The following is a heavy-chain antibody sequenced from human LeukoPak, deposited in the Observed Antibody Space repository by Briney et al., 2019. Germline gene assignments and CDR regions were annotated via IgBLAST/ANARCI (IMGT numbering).Heavy chain of an antibody. J-gene: IGHJ5*01. CDR3: ARRKFFRMGKKKEPNWFDS. D-gene: IGHD1-14*01. Sequence: GGSLRLSCEASGFTFQSFVMTWIRQAPGKGLEWVSLITGSGSHTFYAASVRGRFTVSRDNSKNTMFLQMNALRDEDTATYYCARRKFFRMGKKKEPNWFDSWGQGTLVTVSS. CDR2: ITGSGSHT. V-gene: IGHV3-23*01. CDR1: GFTFQSFV.